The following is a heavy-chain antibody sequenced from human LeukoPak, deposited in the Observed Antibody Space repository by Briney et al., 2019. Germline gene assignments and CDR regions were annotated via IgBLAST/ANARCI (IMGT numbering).Heavy chain of an antibody. CDR3: ARVGHGDGVIDF. J-gene: IGHJ4*02. Sequence: GGSLRLSCAASGFTFSSYWMSWVRQAPGKGLFWLGNINHNGSAIYHEASVKGRFTISRDNAQTSLFLQMNSLRVEDSGVYYCARVGHGDGVIDFWGQGALVTVSS. D-gene: IGHD3-10*01. CDR2: INHNGSAI. CDR1: GFTFSSYW. V-gene: IGHV3-7*01.